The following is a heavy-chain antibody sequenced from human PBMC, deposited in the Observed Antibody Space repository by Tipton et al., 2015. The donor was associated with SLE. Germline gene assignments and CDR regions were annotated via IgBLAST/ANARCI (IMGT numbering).Heavy chain of an antibody. CDR1: GASVSSFC. CDR3: ARVQAYEGFDP. V-gene: IGHV4-59*02. D-gene: IGHD3-16*01. Sequence: TLSLTCTVSGASVSSFCWNWIRQSPGKGLEWIGTVYSGGSTYYNPSLKSRVTISVDTSKNQFSLKLSSVTAADTAVYYCARVQAYEGFDPWGQGTLVTVSS. J-gene: IGHJ5*02. CDR2: VYSGGST.